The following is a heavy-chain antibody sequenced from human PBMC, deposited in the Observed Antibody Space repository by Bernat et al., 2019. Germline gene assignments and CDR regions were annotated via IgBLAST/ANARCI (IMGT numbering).Heavy chain of an antibody. J-gene: IGHJ3*02. D-gene: IGHD2-2*01. V-gene: IGHV3-7*03. CDR2: IKQDGSEK. CDR1: GFTFSSYW. Sequence: EVQLMESGGGLVQPGGSLRLSCAASGFTFSSYWMSWVRQAPGKGLEWVANIKQDGSEKYYVDSVKGRFTISRDNAKNSLYLQMNSLRAEDTAVYYCARVSGIVVPWAAFDIWGQGTMVTVSS. CDR3: ARVSGIVVPWAAFDI.